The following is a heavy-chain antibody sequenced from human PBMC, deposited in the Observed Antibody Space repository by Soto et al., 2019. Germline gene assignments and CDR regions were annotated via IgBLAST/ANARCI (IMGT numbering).Heavy chain of an antibody. D-gene: IGHD1-1*01. V-gene: IGHV3-30*18. J-gene: IGHJ4*02. CDR2: ISYDGVNK. Sequence: QVQLVESGRGVVQPGRSLRLSCAASGFTFSTYGMHWVRQAPGKGLEWVAVISYDGVNKYYADSVKGRFTISRDNSKNTLYLQMNSLRAEDTAVYYCAKSAYNWNDGFFDYWGQGTLVTVSS. CDR1: GFTFSTYG. CDR3: AKSAYNWNDGFFDY.